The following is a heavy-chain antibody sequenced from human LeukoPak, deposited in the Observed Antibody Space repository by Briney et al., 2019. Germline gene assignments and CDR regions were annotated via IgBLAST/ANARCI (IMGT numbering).Heavy chain of an antibody. CDR1: GGSISSGSYY. J-gene: IGHJ4*02. Sequence: PSETLSLTCTVSGGSISSGSYYWSWIRQPAGKGLEWIGRIYTSGSTNYNPSLKSRVTISVDKSKNQFSLKLSSVTAADTAVYYCARVGSLGATIEYYFDYWGQGTLVTVSS. CDR2: IYTSGST. CDR3: ARVGSLGATIEYYFDY. V-gene: IGHV4-61*02. D-gene: IGHD1-26*01.